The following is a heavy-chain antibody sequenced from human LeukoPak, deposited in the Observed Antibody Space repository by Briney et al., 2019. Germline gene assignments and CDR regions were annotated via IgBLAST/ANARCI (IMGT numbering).Heavy chain of an antibody. J-gene: IGHJ4*02. CDR3: ARGQRGLPY. V-gene: IGHV4-59*01. Sequence: SETLSLTCTVSGGSISSYYWNWIRQPPGKGLEWIGYIYYSGSTNYNPSLKSRVTISVDTSKNQFSLKLTSVTAADTAVYYCARGQRGLPYWGQGTLVIVSS. CDR1: GGSISSYY. CDR2: IYYSGST. D-gene: IGHD2-21*01.